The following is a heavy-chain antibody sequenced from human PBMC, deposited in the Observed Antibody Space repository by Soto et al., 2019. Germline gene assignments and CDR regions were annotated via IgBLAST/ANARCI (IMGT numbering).Heavy chain of an antibody. CDR3: ARHGFGPLHGLVDV. D-gene: IGHD3-10*01. J-gene: IGHJ6*02. V-gene: IGHV4-59*08. CDR2: IQYNGYS. Sequence: QVQLQESGPGLVKPSETLSLTCTVSGGSITNYYCSWFRQPPGKGLEWIGYIQYNGYSAYNPSLKRRVTMSMDTSKTHYPVMVESVTATDTAVYYCARHGFGPLHGLVDVWGQGTTVIVSS. CDR1: GGSITNYY.